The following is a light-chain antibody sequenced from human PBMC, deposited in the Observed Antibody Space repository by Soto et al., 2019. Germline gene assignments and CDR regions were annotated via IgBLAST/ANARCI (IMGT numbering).Light chain of an antibody. CDR2: DVN. Sequence: QSVLTQPPSASGSPGQSVTISCTGTSSDAGAYIFVSWYQQHPGKAPKLMIYDVNRRPSGVPDRFSGSKSGNTASLTVSGLQAEDEADYYCVSFAGGTYVFGTGTKVTVL. CDR1: SSDAGAYIF. V-gene: IGLV2-8*01. J-gene: IGLJ1*01. CDR3: VSFAGGTYV.